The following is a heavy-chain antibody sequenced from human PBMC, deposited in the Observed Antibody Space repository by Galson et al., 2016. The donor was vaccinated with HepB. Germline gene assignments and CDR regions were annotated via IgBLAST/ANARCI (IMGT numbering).Heavy chain of an antibody. D-gene: IGHD6-19*01. CDR2: ISSNGRNT. J-gene: IGHJ6*02. CDR3: VKEGQWLVLGYYYEMDV. V-gene: IGHV3-64D*06. CDR1: GFTFSNSA. Sequence: SLRLSCAASGFTFSNSAMHWVRQAPGKGLEHVSAISSNGRNTYYADSAKGRFTTSRDNSRKTLYLQMSSLRAEDTAVYYCVKEGQWLVLGYYYEMDVWGPGTTVTVSS.